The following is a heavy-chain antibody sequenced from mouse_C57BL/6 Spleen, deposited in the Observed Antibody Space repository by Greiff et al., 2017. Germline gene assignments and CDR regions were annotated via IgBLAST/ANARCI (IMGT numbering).Heavy chain of an antibody. Sequence: VQLQQSGPGLVQPSQRLSITCSVSGFSLTSYDVHWVRQSPGKSLAWMGVIWSGGSTDYNAAFISRLSISKDTSTSQVFLKMNSRQADDTAIYYCARNGVYSMDYWGQGTSVTVSS. CDR2: IWSGGST. CDR1: GFSLTSYD. D-gene: IGHD2-1*01. V-gene: IGHV2-2*01. J-gene: IGHJ4*01. CDR3: ARNGVYSMDY.